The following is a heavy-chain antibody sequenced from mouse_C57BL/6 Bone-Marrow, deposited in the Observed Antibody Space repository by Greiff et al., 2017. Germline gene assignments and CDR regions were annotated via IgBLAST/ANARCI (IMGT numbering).Heavy chain of an antibody. CDR2: IYPRSGNT. Sequence: VQLQQSGAELARPGASVKLSCKASGYTFTSYGISWVKQRTGQGLEWIGEIYPRSGNTYYNEKFKGKATLTATKSSSTAYMELRSLTSEDSAVYFCARYHGNYGFAYWGQGTLVTVSA. J-gene: IGHJ3*01. D-gene: IGHD2-1*01. V-gene: IGHV1-81*01. CDR3: ARYHGNYGFAY. CDR1: GYTFTSYG.